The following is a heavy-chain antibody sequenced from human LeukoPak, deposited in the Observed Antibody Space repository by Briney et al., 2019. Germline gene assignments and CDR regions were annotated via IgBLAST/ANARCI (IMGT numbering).Heavy chain of an antibody. J-gene: IGHJ2*01. D-gene: IGHD2-2*01. Sequence: PSETLSLTCTVSGGSISSYYWSWIRQPRGKGLEWIGYIYYSGSTNYNPSLKSRVTISVDTSKNQFSLKLSSVTAADTAVYYCARGIVVVPAEKYFDLWGRGTLVTVSS. CDR1: GGSISSYY. CDR2: IYYSGST. CDR3: ARGIVVVPAEKYFDL. V-gene: IGHV4-59*01.